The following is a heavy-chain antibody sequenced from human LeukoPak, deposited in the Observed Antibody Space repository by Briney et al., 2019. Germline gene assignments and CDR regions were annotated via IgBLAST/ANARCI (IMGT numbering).Heavy chain of an antibody. V-gene: IGHV1-2*02. Sequence: GASVKVSCKASGYTFTGYYMHWVRQAPGQGPEWMGWINPDSGGTNNTQKFQGRVTMTRDTSISTAYMELSRLRSDDTAVYHCARTFYDTLDSDAFDFWGQGTMVIVSS. CDR2: INPDSGGT. D-gene: IGHD2/OR15-2a*01. J-gene: IGHJ3*01. CDR3: ARTFYDTLDSDAFDF. CDR1: GYTFTGYY.